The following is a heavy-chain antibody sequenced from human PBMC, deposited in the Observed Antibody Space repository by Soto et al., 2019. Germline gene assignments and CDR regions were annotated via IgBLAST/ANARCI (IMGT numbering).Heavy chain of an antibody. CDR1: GGTFSSYA. Sequence: QVQLVQSGAEVKKPGSSVKVSCKASGGTFSSYAISWVRQAPGHGLEWMGGIIPIFGTADYAQQFQGRVTITADESTSTAYMELSSLRSEDTAVYYCASQLTGDYYYYGMDVWGQGTTVTVSS. D-gene: IGHD7-27*01. V-gene: IGHV1-69*12. CDR2: IIPIFGTA. J-gene: IGHJ6*02. CDR3: ASQLTGDYYYYGMDV.